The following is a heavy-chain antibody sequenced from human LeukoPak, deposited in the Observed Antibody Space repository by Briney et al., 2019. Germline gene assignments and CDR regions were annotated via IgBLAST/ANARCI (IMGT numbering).Heavy chain of an antibody. J-gene: IGHJ4*02. V-gene: IGHV3-23*01. Sequence: GGSLSLSCAASGSTFTSYSWNWVGQPPGKGLEWVSTISGGGGSTYYADSVKGRFTISRDNSKNTLYLQVNSLRAEDTAVYYCAKGGKWDVTPFDYWGQGTLVTVSS. CDR2: ISGGGGST. D-gene: IGHD1-26*01. CDR1: GSTFTSYS. CDR3: AKGGKWDVTPFDY.